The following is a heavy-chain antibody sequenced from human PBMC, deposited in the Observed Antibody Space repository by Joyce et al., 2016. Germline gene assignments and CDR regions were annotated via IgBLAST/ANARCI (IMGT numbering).Heavy chain of an antibody. CDR2: RHYSGST. CDR3: ARIAGTTPYDAFDI. Sequence: QVQLQESGPGLVKPSDTLSLTCSVSGYSISSDNWWGWLRQPPGKGLEWIGQRHYSGSTYYNPSLKSRVTMSPDTSKNQFSLKLSSVTAVDTAIYYCARIAGTTPYDAFDIWGQGTLVTVSS. CDR1: GYSISSDNW. V-gene: IGHV4-28*01. D-gene: IGHD1-7*01. J-gene: IGHJ3*02.